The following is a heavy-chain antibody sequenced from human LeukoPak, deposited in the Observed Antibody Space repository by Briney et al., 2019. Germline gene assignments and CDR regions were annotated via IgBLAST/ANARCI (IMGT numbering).Heavy chain of an antibody. CDR1: GGTFSSYA. CDR2: ISAYNGNT. J-gene: IGHJ4*02. Sequence: VSVKVSCKASGGTFSSYAISWVRQAPGQGLEWMGWISAYNGNTNYAQKLQGRVTMTTDTSTSTAYMELRSLRSDDTAVYYCARLQLLSLDYWGQGTLVTVSS. CDR3: ARLQLLSLDY. D-gene: IGHD2/OR15-2a*01. V-gene: IGHV1-18*01.